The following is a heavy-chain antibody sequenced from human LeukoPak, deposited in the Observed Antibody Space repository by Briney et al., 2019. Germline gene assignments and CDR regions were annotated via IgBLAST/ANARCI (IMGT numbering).Heavy chain of an antibody. Sequence: GGSLRLSCAAFGFTFSSYSMNWVRQAPGKGLEWVSSISSSSSYIYYADSVKGRFTISRDNAKNSPYLRMNSLRAEDTAVYYCARDSTGDYWGQGTLVTVSS. CDR1: GFTFSSYS. CDR3: ARDSTGDY. D-gene: IGHD4-11*01. V-gene: IGHV3-21*01. J-gene: IGHJ4*02. CDR2: ISSSSSYI.